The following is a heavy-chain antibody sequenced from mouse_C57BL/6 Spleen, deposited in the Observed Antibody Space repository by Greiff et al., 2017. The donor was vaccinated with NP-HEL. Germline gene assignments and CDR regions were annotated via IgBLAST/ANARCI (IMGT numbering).Heavy chain of an antibody. CDR1: GYTFTSYW. Sequence: QVQLKQPGAELVKPGASVKLSCKASGYTFTSYWMQWVKQRPGQGLEWIGEIDPSDSYTNYNQKFKGKATLTVDTSSITAYMQLSSLTSEDSAGYYCARGYSGSSYYAMDYWGQGTSVTVSS. J-gene: IGHJ4*01. CDR3: ARGYSGSSYYAMDY. D-gene: IGHD1-1*01. CDR2: IDPSDSYT. V-gene: IGHV1-50*01.